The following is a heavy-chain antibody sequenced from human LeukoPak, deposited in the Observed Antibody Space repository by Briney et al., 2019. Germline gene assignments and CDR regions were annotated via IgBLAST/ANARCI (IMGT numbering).Heavy chain of an antibody. CDR3: ARGLTVTTRPAGY. D-gene: IGHD4-17*01. Sequence: ASVKVSCKASGYTFTSYDINWVRQATGQGLGWMGWMNPNSGNTDFAQKFQGRVTMTRNTSISTAYMELSSLRSEDTAMYYCARGLTVTTRPAGYWGQGTLVTVSS. CDR1: GYTFTSYD. CDR2: MNPNSGNT. V-gene: IGHV1-8*01. J-gene: IGHJ4*02.